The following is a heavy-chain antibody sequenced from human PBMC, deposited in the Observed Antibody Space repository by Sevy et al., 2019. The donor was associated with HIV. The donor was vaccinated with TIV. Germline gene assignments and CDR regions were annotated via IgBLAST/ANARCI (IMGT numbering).Heavy chain of an antibody. Sequence: ASVKVSCKTSGYTFTDYYIHWVRQAPGHGLEWLGWINPNGGGVHYAQKFQGRVTMTRDTSIRTVQIELSRLRSDDMALYYCARDTTTSEKGPIDYWGRGTLVTVSS. D-gene: IGHD1-1*01. CDR3: ARDTTTSEKGPIDY. V-gene: IGHV1-2*02. CDR2: INPNGGGV. J-gene: IGHJ4*02. CDR1: GYTFTDYY.